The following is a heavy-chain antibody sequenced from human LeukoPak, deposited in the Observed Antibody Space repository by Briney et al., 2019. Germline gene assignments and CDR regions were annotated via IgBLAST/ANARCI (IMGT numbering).Heavy chain of an antibody. D-gene: IGHD3-22*01. V-gene: IGHV1-2*02. CDR1: GYTFTGYY. Sequence: ASVKVSCKASGYTFTGYYMHWVRQAPGQGLEWMGWINPNSGGTNYAQKFQGRVTMTRDMSTSTVYMELSSLRSEDTAVYYCAREIGYYDSSGRPIDYWGQGTLVTVSS. J-gene: IGHJ4*02. CDR2: INPNSGGT. CDR3: AREIGYYDSSGRPIDY.